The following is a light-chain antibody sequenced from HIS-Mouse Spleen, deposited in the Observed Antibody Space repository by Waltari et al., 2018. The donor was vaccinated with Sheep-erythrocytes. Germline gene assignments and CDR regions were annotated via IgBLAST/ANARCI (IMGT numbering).Light chain of an antibody. J-gene: IGKJ1*01. Sequence: AIQLTQSPSSPSASVGDRVTLTCRASQGISSALAWYQQKPGKAPKLLIYDASSLESGVPSRFSGSGSGTDFTLTISSLQPEDYATYYCQQFNNYPRTFGQGTKVEIK. CDR1: QGISSA. CDR2: DAS. V-gene: IGKV1D-13*01. CDR3: QQFNNYPRT.